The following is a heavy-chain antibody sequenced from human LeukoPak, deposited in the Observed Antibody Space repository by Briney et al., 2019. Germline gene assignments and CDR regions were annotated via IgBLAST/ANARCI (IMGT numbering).Heavy chain of an antibody. CDR2: IYTSGST. Sequence: PSETLSLTCTVSGASIRSFYWSWIRQPPGKGLEWIGYIYTSGSTNYNPSLKSRVTISVDTSKNQFSLKLSSVTAADTAVYYCARGRIEKRLSAYYFDYWGQGTLVTVSS. CDR1: GASIRSFY. D-gene: IGHD3-16*02. CDR3: ARGRIEKRLSAYYFDY. V-gene: IGHV4-4*09. J-gene: IGHJ4*02.